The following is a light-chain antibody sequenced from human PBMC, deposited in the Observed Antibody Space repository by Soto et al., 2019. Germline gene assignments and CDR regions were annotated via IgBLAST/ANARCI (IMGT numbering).Light chain of an antibody. J-gene: IGKJ4*01. Sequence: EIVLTQSPDTLSLSPGERATLSCRASQNVGTYLTWFQQKPGQAPRRLIYDASTRVSGVPARFSGSGSGTDFTLTISSLEPEDFAVYYCQQYGSSPVTFGGGTKVEI. CDR3: QQYGSSPVT. CDR2: DAS. V-gene: IGKV3-11*01. CDR1: QNVGTY.